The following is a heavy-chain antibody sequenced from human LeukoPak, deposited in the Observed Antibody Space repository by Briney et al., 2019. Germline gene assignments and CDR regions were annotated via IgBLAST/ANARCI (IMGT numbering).Heavy chain of an antibody. V-gene: IGHV3-33*01. J-gene: IGHJ4*02. CDR1: GFTFSSYG. Sequence: GGSLRLSWAASGFTFSSYGMHWVRQAPGKGLEWVAVIWYDGSNKYYADSVKGRFTISRDNSKNTLYLQMNSLRAEDTAVYYCARDPLWDSSGYFDYWGQGTLVTVSS. D-gene: IGHD3-22*01. CDR2: IWYDGSNK. CDR3: ARDPLWDSSGYFDY.